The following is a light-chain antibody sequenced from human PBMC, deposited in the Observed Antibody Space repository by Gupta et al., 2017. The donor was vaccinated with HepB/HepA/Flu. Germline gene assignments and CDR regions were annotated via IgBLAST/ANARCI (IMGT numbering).Light chain of an antibody. CDR2: DNN. CDR1: SSNIGAPYD. CDR3: QSYDSSRSVV. V-gene: IGLV1-40*01. J-gene: IGLJ2*01. Sequence: QSVLTQPPSVSGAPGQRVTISCTGSSSNIGAPYDVHWYQQHPGTAPKLLIYDNNHRPSGVSDRFSGSKSGTAASLAITGLQAEDEADYYCQSYDSSRSVVFGGGTKLTVL.